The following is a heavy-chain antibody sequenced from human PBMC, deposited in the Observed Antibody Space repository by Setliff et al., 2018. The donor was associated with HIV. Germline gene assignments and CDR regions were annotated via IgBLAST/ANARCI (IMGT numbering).Heavy chain of an antibody. CDR1: GYTFTNYG. J-gene: IGHJ6*03. Sequence: GASVKVSCKASGYTFTNYGISWVRQAPGQGLEWMGWISAYNGNTNYAQKIQGRVTMTTDTSTSTAYMELRSLRSDDTAVYYCARTASGSYEGPYYYYYMDVWGKGTTVTSP. CDR2: ISAYNGNT. CDR3: ARTASGSYEGPYYYYYMDV. V-gene: IGHV1-18*01. D-gene: IGHD1-26*01.